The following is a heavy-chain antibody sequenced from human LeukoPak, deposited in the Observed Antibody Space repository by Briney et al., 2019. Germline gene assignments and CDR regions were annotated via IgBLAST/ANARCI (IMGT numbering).Heavy chain of an antibody. V-gene: IGHV5-51*01. D-gene: IGHD3-9*01. J-gene: IGHJ3*02. CDR1: GYSFTSYW. CDR3: ARRLGTDYDILTGTSGHDAFDI. CDR2: IYPGDSDT. Sequence: EESLKISCKGSGYSFTSYWIGWVRQMPGKGLEWMGIIYPGDSDTRYSPSFQGQVTISADKSISTAYLQWSSLKASDTAMYYCARRLGTDYDILTGTSGHDAFDIWGQGTMVTVSS.